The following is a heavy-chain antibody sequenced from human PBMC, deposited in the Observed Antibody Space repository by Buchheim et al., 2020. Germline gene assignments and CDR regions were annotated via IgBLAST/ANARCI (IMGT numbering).Heavy chain of an antibody. Sequence: EVQLVESGGGLVQPGGSLRLSCAASGFTFSSYEMNWVRQAPGKGLEWVSYISSSGSTIYYADSVKGRFTIYRDNAKNSLYLQMNSLRAEDTAVYYCAGSVYDSSGYYYTYYYYGMDVWGQGTT. CDR3: AGSVYDSSGYYYTYYYYGMDV. CDR2: ISSSGSTI. J-gene: IGHJ6*02. CDR1: GFTFSSYE. V-gene: IGHV3-48*03. D-gene: IGHD3-22*01.